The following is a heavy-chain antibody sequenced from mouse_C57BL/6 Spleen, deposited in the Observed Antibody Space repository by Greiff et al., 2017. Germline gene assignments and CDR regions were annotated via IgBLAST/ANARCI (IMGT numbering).Heavy chain of an antibody. V-gene: IGHV1-63*01. J-gene: IGHJ2*01. CDR1: GYTFTNYW. Sequence: VQLQQSGAELVRPGTSVKMSCKASGYTFTNYWIGWAKQRPGHGLEWIGDIYPGGGFTNYNEKFKGKATLTADKSSSTAYMQFSSLTSEDSAIYYCARGDSNRDFDYWGQGTTLTVSS. D-gene: IGHD3-3*01. CDR2: IYPGGGFT. CDR3: ARGDSNRDFDY.